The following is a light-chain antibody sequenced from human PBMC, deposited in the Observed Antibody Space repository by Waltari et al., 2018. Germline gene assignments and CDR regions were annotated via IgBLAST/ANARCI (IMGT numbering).Light chain of an antibody. CDR1: QSIGIY. CDR2: GAS. Sequence: DIQMTQSPSSLSASVGDRVTITCRASQSIGIYLNWYQQKPGKAPNLLIYGASTLQSGVRSRFTGSGSGTDFTLTISSLQPEDFATFYCQQSYGTPYTFGQGTQLEIK. CDR3: QQSYGTPYT. V-gene: IGKV1-39*01. J-gene: IGKJ2*01.